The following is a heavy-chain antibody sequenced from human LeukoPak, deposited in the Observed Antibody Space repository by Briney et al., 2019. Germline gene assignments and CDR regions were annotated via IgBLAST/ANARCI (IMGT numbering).Heavy chain of an antibody. V-gene: IGHV4-59*12. D-gene: IGHD3-9*01. J-gene: IGHJ5*02. CDR2: IYHSGST. CDR1: GGFISNYY. Sequence: PSETLSLTCTVSGGFISNYYWSWIRQPAGKGLEWIGNIYHSGSTYYNPSLKSRVTISLDRSKNQFSLKLSSVTAADTAVYYCARDLITIRGFGPWGQGTLVTVSS. CDR3: ARDLITIRGFGP.